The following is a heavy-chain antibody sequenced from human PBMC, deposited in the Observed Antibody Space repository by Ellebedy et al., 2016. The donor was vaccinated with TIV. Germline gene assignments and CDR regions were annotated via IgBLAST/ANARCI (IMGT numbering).Heavy chain of an antibody. CDR3: ARVPNWGSWYFDL. D-gene: IGHD7-27*01. CDR1: GFTFSGYA. V-gene: IGHV3-30-3*01. Sequence: GESLKISCAASGFTFSGYAIHWVRQAPGKGLEWVAVISYDGSNKYYADSVKGRFTISRDNSKNTLYLQMSSLRAEDTAVYYCARVPNWGSWYFDLWGRGTLVTVSS. J-gene: IGHJ2*01. CDR2: ISYDGSNK.